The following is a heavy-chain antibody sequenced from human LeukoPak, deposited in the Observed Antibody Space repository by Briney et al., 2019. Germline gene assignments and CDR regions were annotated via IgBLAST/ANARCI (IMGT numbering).Heavy chain of an antibody. J-gene: IGHJ4*02. CDR3: AEDYYDRSGFLFDY. D-gene: IGHD3-22*01. Sequence: GGSLRLSCAASGFTFDDYAMHWVRHAPGKGLEWVSGISWNSGSIGYADSVKGRFTISRDNAKNSLYLQMNSLRAEDTALYYFAEDYYDRSGFLFDYWGQGTLVTVSS. CDR1: GFTFDDYA. V-gene: IGHV3-9*01. CDR2: ISWNSGSI.